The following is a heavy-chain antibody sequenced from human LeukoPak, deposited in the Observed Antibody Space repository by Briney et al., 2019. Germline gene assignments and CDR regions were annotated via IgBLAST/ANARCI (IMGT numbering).Heavy chain of an antibody. CDR1: GFTFCSPS. D-gene: IGHD5-18*01. CDR3: GKTTVGYSSGQKPAWPVDY. Sequence: GGSLRLSCETSGFTFCSPSMYWVRQAPGKGLEWVAGIFGSGGSPHYADPVKGRFAISRDNSRNTVYLQINSLRAEDTAVYYCGKTTVGYSSGQKPAWPVDYWGQGTLVTVSS. J-gene: IGHJ4*02. CDR2: IFGSGGSP. V-gene: IGHV3-23*01.